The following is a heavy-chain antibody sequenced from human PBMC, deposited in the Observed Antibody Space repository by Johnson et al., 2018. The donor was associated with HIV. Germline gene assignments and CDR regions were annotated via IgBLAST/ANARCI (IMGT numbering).Heavy chain of an antibody. CDR2: ISYDGSNK. CDR3: ARHTGYDAFDI. CDR1: GFTFSSYA. D-gene: IGHD2-21*01. J-gene: IGHJ3*02. Sequence: QVQLVESGGGVVQPGRSLRLSCAASGFTFSSYAMHWVRQAPGKGLEWVAVISYDGSNKYYADSVKGRFTISRDNSKNTLYLQMNSLRAEDTVVYYCARHTGYDAFDIWGQGTMVTVSS. V-gene: IGHV3-30*04.